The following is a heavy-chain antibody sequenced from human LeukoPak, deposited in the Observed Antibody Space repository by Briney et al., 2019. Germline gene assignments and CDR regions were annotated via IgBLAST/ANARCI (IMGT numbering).Heavy chain of an antibody. CDR1: GFTFSSYA. V-gene: IGHV3-30-3*01. Sequence: PGGSLRLSCAASGFTFSSYAMHWVRQAPGKGLEWVAVISYDGSNKYYADSVKGRFTISRDSSKNTLYLQMNSLRAEDTAVYYCARDVTPRYWGQGTLVTVSS. CDR2: ISYDGSNK. CDR3: ARDVTPRY. J-gene: IGHJ4*02.